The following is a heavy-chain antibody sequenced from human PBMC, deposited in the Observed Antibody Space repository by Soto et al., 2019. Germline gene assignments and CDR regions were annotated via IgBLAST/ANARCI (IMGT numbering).Heavy chain of an antibody. CDR1: GFTFSTYG. V-gene: IGHV3-30*18. Sequence: QVQLVESGGGVVQPGTSLRLSCAASGFTFSTYGMHWVRQAPGKGLEWVTCISYDGSNKYYADSVKGRFTISRDSSKNTLYLQMNSLRAEDTAVYYCAKGYCSGVSCYSPFDYWGQGTLVTVSS. D-gene: IGHD2-15*01. CDR3: AKGYCSGVSCYSPFDY. CDR2: ISYDGSNK. J-gene: IGHJ4*02.